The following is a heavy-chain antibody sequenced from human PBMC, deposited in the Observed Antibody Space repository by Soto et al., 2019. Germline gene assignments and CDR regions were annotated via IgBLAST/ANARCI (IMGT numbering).Heavy chain of an antibody. D-gene: IGHD6-13*01. J-gene: IGHJ4*02. CDR2: IGPSGTTI. CDR3: ARGSSWYPY. CDR1: GFTFSDYS. Sequence: VQLVESGGGLVKPGGSLRLSCAASGFTFSDYSMSWIRQAPGRGLEWVSYIGPSGTTIYYTDSVKGRFTISRDNAKNSLLLQMNTLRAEDTAVYYCARGSSWYPYWGQGSLVTVSS. V-gene: IGHV3-11*01.